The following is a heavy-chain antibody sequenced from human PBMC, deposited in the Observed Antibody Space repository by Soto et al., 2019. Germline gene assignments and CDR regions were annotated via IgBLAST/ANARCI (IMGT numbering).Heavy chain of an antibody. CDR3: AHPRGYGVFDAYDI. CDR1: GFAFSTYA. J-gene: IGHJ3*02. V-gene: IGHV3-23*01. Sequence: PAGSLRLSCGASGFAFSTYAMSWLRQAPGKGLEWVSALTPSGGETYYADSVKGRFTISRDNSMNALYLQMNSLRIEDTAVYYCAHPRGYGVFDAYDIWGQGTMVTVSS. CDR2: LTPSGGET. D-gene: IGHD4-17*01.